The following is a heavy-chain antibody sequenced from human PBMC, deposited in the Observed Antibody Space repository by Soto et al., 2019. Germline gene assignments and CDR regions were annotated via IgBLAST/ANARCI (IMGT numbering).Heavy chain of an antibody. Sequence: LSLTCTVSGGSISSSSYYWGWIRQPPGKGLEWIGSIYYSGSTYYNPSLKSRVTISVDTSKNQFSLKLSSVTAADTAVYYCARQDKYYDSSGGFDYWGQGTLVTVSS. V-gene: IGHV4-39*01. D-gene: IGHD3-22*01. CDR1: GGSISSSSYY. CDR3: ARQDKYYDSSGGFDY. CDR2: IYYSGST. J-gene: IGHJ4*02.